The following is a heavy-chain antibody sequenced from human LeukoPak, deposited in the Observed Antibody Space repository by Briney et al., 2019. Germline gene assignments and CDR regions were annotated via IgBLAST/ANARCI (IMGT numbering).Heavy chain of an antibody. CDR2: IWYDGSNK. CDR3: ARLGGYSDYDLAY. J-gene: IGHJ4*02. V-gene: IGHV3-33*01. CDR1: GFIFKNYG. D-gene: IGHD5-12*01. Sequence: GGSLRLSCAASGFIFKNYGMNWVRQAPGKGLEWVAIIWYDGSNKYYADSVKGRFTISRDNSKDMLYLQMNSVTADDTAVYFCARLGGYSDYDLAYWGQGTPVSVSS.